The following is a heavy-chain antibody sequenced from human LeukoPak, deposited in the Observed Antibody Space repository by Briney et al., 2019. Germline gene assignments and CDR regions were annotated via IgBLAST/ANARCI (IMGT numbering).Heavy chain of an antibody. D-gene: IGHD3-3*01. Sequence: SETLSLTCAVSGGSISSGGYSWSWIRQPPGKGLEWIGYIYHSGSTYYNPPLKSRVTISVDRSKNQFSLKLSSVTAADTAVYYCARGYEWLMFDYWGQGTLVTVSS. CDR1: GGSISSGGYS. V-gene: IGHV4-30-2*01. CDR2: IYHSGST. J-gene: IGHJ4*02. CDR3: ARGYEWLMFDY.